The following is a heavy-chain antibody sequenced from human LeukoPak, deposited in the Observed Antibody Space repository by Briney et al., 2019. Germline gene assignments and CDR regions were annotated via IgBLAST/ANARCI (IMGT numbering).Heavy chain of an antibody. V-gene: IGHV4-59*01. Sequence: LETLSLTCAVYGGSFSGYYWSWIRQPPGKGLEWIGYIYYSGSTNYNPSLKSRVTISVDTSKNQFSLKLSSVTAADTAVYYCARLGPVDAHDYWGQGTLVTVSS. CDR2: IYYSGST. CDR1: GGSFSGYY. CDR3: ARLGPVDAHDY. D-gene: IGHD1-14*01. J-gene: IGHJ4*02.